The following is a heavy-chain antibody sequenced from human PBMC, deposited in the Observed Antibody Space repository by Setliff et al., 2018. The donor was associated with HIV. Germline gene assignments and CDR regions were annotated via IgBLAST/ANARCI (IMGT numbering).Heavy chain of an antibody. J-gene: IGHJ4*02. Sequence: SETLSLTCAVYGGSFSVYYWSWIRQPPGKGLEWIGEIYHNGSTNYNPSLKSRVTISVDKSKNQFSLKLSSVTAADTAVYYCARLGPSIDPRWLQYFDYWGQGTLVTVSS. CDR3: ARLGPSIDPRWLQYFDY. V-gene: IGHV4-34*01. CDR1: GGSFSVYY. CDR2: IYHNGST. D-gene: IGHD5-12*01.